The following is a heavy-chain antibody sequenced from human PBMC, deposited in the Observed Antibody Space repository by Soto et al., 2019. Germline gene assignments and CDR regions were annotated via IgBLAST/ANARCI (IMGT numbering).Heavy chain of an antibody. CDR2: IYYSGST. V-gene: IGHV4-31*03. CDR1: GGSISSGGYY. CDR3: ARLYNWKSAFDI. Sequence: PSETLSLTCTVSGGSISSGGYYWSWIRQHPGKGLEWIGYIYYSGSTYYNPSLKSRVTISVDTSKNQFSLKLSSVTAADTAVYYCARLYNWKSAFDIWGQGTMVNVSS. J-gene: IGHJ3*02. D-gene: IGHD1-20*01.